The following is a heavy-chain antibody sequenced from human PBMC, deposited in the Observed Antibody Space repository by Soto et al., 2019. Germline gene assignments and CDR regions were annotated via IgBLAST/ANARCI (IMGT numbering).Heavy chain of an antibody. J-gene: IGHJ3*02. CDR3: ARDGSEGRGEGAFDI. Sequence: QVQLVQSGAEVKKPGSSVKVSCKASGGTFSSYTISWVRQAPGQGLEWMGRIIPILGIANYAQKFQGRVTITADKSTSTAYMELSSLRSEDTAVYYCARDGSEGRGEGAFDIWGQGTMVTVSS. CDR2: IIPILGIA. CDR1: GGTFSSYT. D-gene: IGHD4-17*01. V-gene: IGHV1-69*08.